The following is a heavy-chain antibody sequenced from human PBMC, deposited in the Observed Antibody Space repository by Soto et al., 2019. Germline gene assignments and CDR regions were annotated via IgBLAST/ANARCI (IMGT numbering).Heavy chain of an antibody. J-gene: IGHJ4*02. D-gene: IGHD4-17*01. CDR1: GYSFTTSG. CDR2: ISTYNGNP. Sequence: QAQLVQSGAEVKEPGASLKVSCKASGYSFTTSGITWVRQAPGQGLEWRGWISTYNGNPNYAQKLQDRVTLTTDTSTSTASMELRSLRSDDTGVYYCARRFYGDYDYWGQGTLVTVSS. CDR3: ARRFYGDYDY. V-gene: IGHV1-18*01.